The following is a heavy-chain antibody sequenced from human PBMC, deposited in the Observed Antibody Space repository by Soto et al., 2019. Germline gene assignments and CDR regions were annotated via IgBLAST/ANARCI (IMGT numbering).Heavy chain of an antibody. V-gene: IGHV3-9*01. CDR3: AKDIAWSGYYMHRFDSSSIPA. Sequence: GGSLRLSCAASGFTFDDYAMHWVRQAPGKGLEWVSGISWNSGSIGYADSVKGRFTISRDNAKNSLYLQMNSLRAEDTALYYCAKDIAWSGYYMHRFDSSSIPAWGQGTLVTSPQ. D-gene: IGHD3-3*01. CDR2: ISWNSGSI. CDR1: GFTFDDYA. J-gene: IGHJ4*02.